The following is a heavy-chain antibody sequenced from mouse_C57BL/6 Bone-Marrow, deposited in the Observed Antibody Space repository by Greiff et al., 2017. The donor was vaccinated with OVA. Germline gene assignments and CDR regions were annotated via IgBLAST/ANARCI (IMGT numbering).Heavy chain of an antibody. Sequence: EVQLQQSGPELVKPGASVKISCKASGYTFTDYYMNWVKQSHGKSLEWIGDINTNNGGTSYNQKFKGKVPLTVDKSSSTAYMELRSLTSEDSAVYYCARRSLRPVNFDVWGTETTVTVSS. CDR1: GYTFTDYY. J-gene: IGHJ1*03. CDR2: INTNNGGT. CDR3: ARRSLRPVNFDV. D-gene: IGHD1-2*01. V-gene: IGHV1-26*01.